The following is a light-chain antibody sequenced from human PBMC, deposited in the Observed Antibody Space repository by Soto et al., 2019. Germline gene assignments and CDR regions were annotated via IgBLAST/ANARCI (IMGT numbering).Light chain of an antibody. CDR2: AAS. J-gene: IGKJ1*01. Sequence: AIPMTQSPSSLSTSVGDRVTITCRASQAIRSDLGWYQKKPGKAPKLLIYAASILQSGVPSRFIGRGYGTDFTRTISSLQPEDIATYDCLQDYNYPRTFGQGTQVES. V-gene: IGKV1-6*01. CDR3: LQDYNYPRT. CDR1: QAIRSD.